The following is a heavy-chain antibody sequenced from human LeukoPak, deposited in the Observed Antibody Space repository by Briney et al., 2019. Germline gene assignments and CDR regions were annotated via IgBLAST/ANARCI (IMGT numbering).Heavy chain of an antibody. CDR2: ISYAGSNK. CDR3: ARASGYRTNPRTGAGVDCLDY. CDR1: GLTFSSYA. V-gene: IGHV3-30*04. D-gene: IGHD2-21*01. J-gene: IGHJ4*02. Sequence: GGSLRLSCAASGLTFSSYALQWVRQAPGKGLEWVAVISYAGSNKYYAASVKGRFTISRDNSKHTLYMQMNSLRAEDTAVYYCARASGYRTNPRTGAGVDCLDYWGQGTLVTVSS.